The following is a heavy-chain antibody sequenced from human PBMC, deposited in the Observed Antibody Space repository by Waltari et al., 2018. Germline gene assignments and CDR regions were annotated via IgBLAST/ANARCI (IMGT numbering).Heavy chain of an antibody. CDR2: INAGNGNT. CDR1: GYTFTSYA. CDR3: ARDPAYCSSTSCYLYNWFDP. D-gene: IGHD2-2*01. V-gene: IGHV1-3*01. J-gene: IGHJ5*02. Sequence: QVQLVQSGAEVKKPGASVKVSCKASGYTFTSYAMHWVRQAPGQRLEWMGWINAGNGNTKYSQKFQGRVTITRDTSASTAYMELSSLRSEDTAVYYCARDPAYCSSTSCYLYNWFDPWGQGTLVTVSS.